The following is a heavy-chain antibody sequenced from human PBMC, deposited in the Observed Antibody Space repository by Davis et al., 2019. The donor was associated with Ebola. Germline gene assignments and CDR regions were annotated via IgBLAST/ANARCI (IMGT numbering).Heavy chain of an antibody. J-gene: IGHJ5*02. CDR3: ARLSGTTEVNQLLYDHWFDP. CDR2: ISWNSGSI. D-gene: IGHD2-2*02. Sequence: GGSLRLSCAASGFTFDDYAMHWVRQAPGKGLEWVSGISWNSGSIGYADSVKGRFTISRDNAKNSLYLQMNSLRAEDTAVYYCARLSGTTEVNQLLYDHWFDPWGQGTLVTVSS. CDR1: GFTFDDYA. V-gene: IGHV3-9*01.